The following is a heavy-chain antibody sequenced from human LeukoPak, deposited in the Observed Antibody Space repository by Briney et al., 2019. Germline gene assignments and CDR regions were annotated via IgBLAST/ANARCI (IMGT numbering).Heavy chain of an antibody. CDR2: ISDSGGST. V-gene: IGHV3-23*01. D-gene: IGHD3-10*01. J-gene: IGHJ4*02. Sequence: GGSLRLSCAASGFTFSNYAMTWVRQAPGKGLEWVSVISDSGGSTYYADAEKGRFTISRDNPSNTLNLQMNSLRAEDTAVYYCARVNGWFGELFYWGQGTLVTVSS. CDR1: GFTFSNYA. CDR3: ARVNGWFGELFY.